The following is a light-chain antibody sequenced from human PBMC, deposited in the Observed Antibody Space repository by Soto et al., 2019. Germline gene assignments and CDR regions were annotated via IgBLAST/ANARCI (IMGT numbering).Light chain of an antibody. V-gene: IGKV1-5*01. J-gene: IGKJ1*01. CDR2: TAS. CDR1: QGINGW. CDR3: QQYNSYSRK. Sequence: QMTQSPSSLSASVGDRVTITCQASQGINGWLAWYQQKPGKAPKLLIYTASRLQSGVPSRFSGSGSGTEFTLTISSLQPDDFATYYCQQYNSYSRKFGKGTKVDIK.